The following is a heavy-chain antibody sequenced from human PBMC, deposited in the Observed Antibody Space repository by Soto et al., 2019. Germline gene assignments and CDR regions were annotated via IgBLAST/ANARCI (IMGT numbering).Heavy chain of an antibody. V-gene: IGHV3-23*01. CDR2: ISATGSGT. Sequence: PEGSLRLSCAASGFKFSNYAMSWVRQAPGKGLEWVSLISATGSGTYYADSVKGRFTISRDNSHNTLYLQVHSLTAEDTAVYYCAKDRRAGGNSAFYFDFWGQGAQVTVSS. J-gene: IGHJ4*02. CDR1: GFKFSNYA. D-gene: IGHD3-16*01. CDR3: AKDRRAGGNSAFYFDF.